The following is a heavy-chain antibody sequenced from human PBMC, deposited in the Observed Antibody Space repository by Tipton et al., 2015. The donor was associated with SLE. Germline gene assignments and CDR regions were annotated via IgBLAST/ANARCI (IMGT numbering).Heavy chain of an antibody. CDR3: AREDCSSTSCYTLEGYYYYMDV. J-gene: IGHJ6*03. Sequence: SLRLSCAASGFTFSSYWMSWVRQAPGKGLEWVANIKQAGSEKYYVDSVKGRFTISRDNAKNSLYLQMNSLRAEDTAVYYCAREDCSSTSCYTLEGYYYYMDVWGKGTTVTVSS. CDR2: IKQAGSEK. D-gene: IGHD2-2*02. CDR1: GFTFSSYW. V-gene: IGHV3-7*01.